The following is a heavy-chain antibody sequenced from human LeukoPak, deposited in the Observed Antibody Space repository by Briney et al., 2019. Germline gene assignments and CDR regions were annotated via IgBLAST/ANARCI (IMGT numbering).Heavy chain of an antibody. CDR1: GGSINGHY. J-gene: IGHJ6*02. D-gene: IGHD3-16*01. CDR2: IHYSGRA. V-gene: IGHV4-59*11. CDR3: ARFGVDYDMDV. Sequence: PSETLSLTCTVSGGSINGHYWTWIRQPPGKGLEWIGQIHYSGRADHNPSLKRRVNISVDTSKNQISLNLNSVTAADTAVYYCARFGVDYDMDVWGQGTTVAVSS.